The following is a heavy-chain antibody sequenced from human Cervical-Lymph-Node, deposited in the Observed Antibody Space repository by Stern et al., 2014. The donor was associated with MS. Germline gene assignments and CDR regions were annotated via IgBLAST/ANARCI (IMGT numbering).Heavy chain of an antibody. D-gene: IGHD2-8*01. CDR2: VSYDANAK. Sequence: VQLVESGGAVVQPGRSLRVSCAASGFTFSSYGMHWVRQAPGKGLEWVAVVSYDANAKYYAASVKGRFTVSRDNSKNTLHLQMNSVTPDDTAIYNCARDYEDTSMLFDHWGQGTLVTVSS. V-gene: IGHV3-30*03. J-gene: IGHJ4*02. CDR3: ARDYEDTSMLFDH. CDR1: GFTFSSYG.